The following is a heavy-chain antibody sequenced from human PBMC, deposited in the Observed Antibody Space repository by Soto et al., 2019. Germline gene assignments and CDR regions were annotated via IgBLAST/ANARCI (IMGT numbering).Heavy chain of an antibody. CDR3: ASTTRVGTQSGVDAFDI. CDR1: GFTVSSNY. Sequence: EVQLVESGGGLVQPGGSLRLSCAASGFTVSSNYMSWVRQAPGKGLEWVSVIYSGGSTYYADSVKVRFPISRDNSKNTLYLHMNSLRAEDTAVYYCASTTRVGTQSGVDAFDIWGQGTMVTVSS. CDR2: IYSGGST. J-gene: IGHJ3*02. D-gene: IGHD4-17*01. V-gene: IGHV3-66*01.